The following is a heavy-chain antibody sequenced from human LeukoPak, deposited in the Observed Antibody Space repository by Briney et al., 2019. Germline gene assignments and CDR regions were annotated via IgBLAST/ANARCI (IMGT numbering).Heavy chain of an antibody. CDR2: INPNSCDT. CDR3: AREYCSSGICYAYFDY. D-gene: IGHD2-15*01. V-gene: IGHV1-2*06. Sequence: GASVKVSCKASGYTFIGYYMHWVRQAPGQGLEWMGRINPNSCDTTYAQKFQGRVTMTRDTSISTAYMALSSLRSDETAVYYCAREYCSSGICYAYFDYWGQGTLVTVSS. J-gene: IGHJ4*02. CDR1: GYTFIGYY.